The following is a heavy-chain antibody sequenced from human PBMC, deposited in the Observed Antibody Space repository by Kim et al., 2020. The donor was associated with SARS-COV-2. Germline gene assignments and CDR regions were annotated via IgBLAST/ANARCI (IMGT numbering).Heavy chain of an antibody. V-gene: IGHV5-51*01. CDR3: ARRVYLYSESYYYYYGMDV. Sequence: GESLKISCKGSGYSFTSYWIGWVRQMPGKGLEWMGIIYPGDSDTRYSPSFQGQVTISADKSISTAYLQWSSLKASDTAMYYCARRVYLYSESYYYYYGMDVWGQGNTVSVSS. J-gene: IGHJ6*02. D-gene: IGHD1-26*01. CDR1: GYSFTSYW. CDR2: IYPGDSDT.